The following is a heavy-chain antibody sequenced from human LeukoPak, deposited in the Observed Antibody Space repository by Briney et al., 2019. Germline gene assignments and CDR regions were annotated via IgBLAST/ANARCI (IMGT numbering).Heavy chain of an antibody. V-gene: IGHV3-23*01. CDR3: AKGGISLVRGSFDY. CDR1: GLTLRSYA. Sequence: RPGGSLRLSCAASGLTLRSYAVSWVRQAPGKGLEWVSATSGSGGDTYYADSVRGRFTISRDNSKNTVYLQMNSLRAEDTAVYYCAKGGISLVRGSFDYWGQGTLVTVSS. D-gene: IGHD3-10*01. J-gene: IGHJ4*02. CDR2: TSGSGGDT.